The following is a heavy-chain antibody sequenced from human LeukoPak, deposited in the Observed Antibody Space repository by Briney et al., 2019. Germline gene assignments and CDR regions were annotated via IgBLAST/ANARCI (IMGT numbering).Heavy chain of an antibody. CDR3: AKDHQDPVAGTTDFDY. CDR2: ISGSGGST. CDR1: GFTFSSYA. V-gene: IGHV3-23*01. J-gene: IGHJ4*02. Sequence: GGSLRLSCAASGFTFSSYAMSWVRQAPGKGLEWVSAISGSGGSTYYADSVKGRFTISRDNSKNTLYLQMNSLRAEDTAVYYCAKDHQDPVAGTTDFDYWGQGTLVTVSS. D-gene: IGHD6-19*01.